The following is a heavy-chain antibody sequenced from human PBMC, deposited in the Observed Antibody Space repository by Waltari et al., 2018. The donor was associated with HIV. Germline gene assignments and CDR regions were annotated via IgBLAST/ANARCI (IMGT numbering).Heavy chain of an antibody. J-gene: IGHJ4*02. CDR3: ATRGAKGAEGTAKIDG. D-gene: IGHD6-13*01. CDR2: IGGMDGNK. CDR1: GFTFRIYA. Sequence: EMQRLESGGGLVQPGGSLRLSCAASGFTFRIYAIYWVRQAPGKGLTCICIIGGMDGNKYYWDSVTARLTIPRHRSTEELDQKMNRLQTDDTAINYCATRGAKGAEGTAKIDGSGQGTLFTVSS. V-gene: IGHV3-23*01.